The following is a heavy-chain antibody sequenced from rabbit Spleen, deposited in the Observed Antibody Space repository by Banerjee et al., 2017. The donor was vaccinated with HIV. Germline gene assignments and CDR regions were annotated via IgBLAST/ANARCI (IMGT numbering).Heavy chain of an antibody. V-gene: IGHV1S47*01. Sequence: EESGGGLVQPEGSLTLTCKASGFDFSSYGVSWVRQAPGKGLEWIGYIDPVFGITYYANWVNGRFSISRENAQNTVFLQMTSLTAADTATYFCARDLDGVIGWNFGWWGPGTLVTVS. CDR2: IDPVFGIT. D-gene: IGHD1-1*01. J-gene: IGHJ4*01. CDR1: GFDFSSYG. CDR3: ARDLDGVIGWNFGW.